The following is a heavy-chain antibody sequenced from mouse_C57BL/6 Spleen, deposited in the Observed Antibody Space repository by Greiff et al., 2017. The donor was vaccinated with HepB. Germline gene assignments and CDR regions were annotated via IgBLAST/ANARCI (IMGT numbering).Heavy chain of an antibody. V-gene: IGHV5-16*01. CDR1: GFTFSDYY. D-gene: IGHD3-2*02. CDR2: INYDGSST. J-gene: IGHJ2*01. CDR3: ARGGAAQAFDY. Sequence: EVKLMESEGGLVQPGSSMKLSCTASGFTFSDYYMAWVRQVPEKGLEWVANINYDGSSTYYLDSLKSRFIISRDNAKNILYLQMSSLKSEDTATYYCARGGAAQAFDYWGQGTTLTVSS.